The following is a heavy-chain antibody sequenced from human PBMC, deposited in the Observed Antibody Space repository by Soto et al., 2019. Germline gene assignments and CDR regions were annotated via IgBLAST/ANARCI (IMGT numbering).Heavy chain of an antibody. CDR2: IIPVFHRT. D-gene: IGHD4-17*01. Sequence: QVRLEQSGAEVKKPGSSVKVSCKASGGIFTSYAISWVRQAPGQGLEWMGEIIPVFHRTYYAQKFQGRVTITADESTSTTYMELSSLRSEDTALYYCTRAYGDYVVDYWGQGTLVIVSS. CDR1: GGIFTSYA. CDR3: TRAYGDYVVDY. V-gene: IGHV1-69*12. J-gene: IGHJ4*02.